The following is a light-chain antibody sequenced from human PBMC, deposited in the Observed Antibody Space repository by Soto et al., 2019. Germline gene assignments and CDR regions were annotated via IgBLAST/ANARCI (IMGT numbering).Light chain of an antibody. V-gene: IGKV3D-7*01. Sequence: PGERVTLSCRASQSVSSSYLTWYQQKPGPAPRLLIYGASTRATSIPARFSGSGSGTVFTLTISSLQPEDFAVYYCQQDYNLPTFGQGTKVDIK. CDR2: GAS. CDR1: QSVSSSY. J-gene: IGKJ1*01. CDR3: QQDYNLPT.